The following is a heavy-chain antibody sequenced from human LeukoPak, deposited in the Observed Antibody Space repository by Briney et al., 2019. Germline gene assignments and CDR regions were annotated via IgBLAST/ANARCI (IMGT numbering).Heavy chain of an antibody. Sequence: SETLSLTCTVSGGSVSSGSYYWSWIRQPPGKGLEWIGYIYYSGSTNYNPSLKSRVTISVDTFKNQFSLKLSSVTAADTAVYYCARDQVRGVIRFYGMDVWGQGTTVTVSS. CDR1: GGSVSSGSYY. J-gene: IGHJ6*02. V-gene: IGHV4-61*01. D-gene: IGHD3-10*01. CDR3: ARDQVRGVIRFYGMDV. CDR2: IYYSGST.